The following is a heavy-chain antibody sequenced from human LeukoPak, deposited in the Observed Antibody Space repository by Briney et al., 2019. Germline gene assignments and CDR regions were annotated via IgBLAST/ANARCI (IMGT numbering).Heavy chain of an antibody. Sequence: GGSLRLSCAASGFTFSSYAMSWVRLAPGKGLEWVSGISGGGGTTYYADSVKGRFTISRDNSKNTLYLQMHSLRAEDTAVYYCAKDRVYYFDSSGYSCDYWGQGSLVTVSS. D-gene: IGHD3-22*01. V-gene: IGHV3-23*01. J-gene: IGHJ4*02. CDR3: AKDRVYYFDSSGYSCDY. CDR2: ISGGGGTT. CDR1: GFTFSSYA.